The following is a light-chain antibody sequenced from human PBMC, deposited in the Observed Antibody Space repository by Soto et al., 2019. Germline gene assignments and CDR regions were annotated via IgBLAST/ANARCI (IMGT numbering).Light chain of an antibody. Sequence: QSVLSQPASVSGSPGQTITISCTGTSSDVGGYNAVSWYQHHPGNAPKLIIYEVTHRPSGVSDRFSASKSGNTASLTISGLQAEDEADYYCNSFRVSHLDVFGTGTKVTVL. CDR2: EVT. CDR3: NSFRVSHLDV. J-gene: IGLJ1*01. V-gene: IGLV2-14*01. CDR1: SSDVGGYNA.